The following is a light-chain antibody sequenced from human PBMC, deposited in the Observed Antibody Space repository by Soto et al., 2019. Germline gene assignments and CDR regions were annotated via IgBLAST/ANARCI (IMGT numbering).Light chain of an antibody. J-gene: IGKJ2*01. Sequence: EIVLTQSPATLSLSPGERATLSCRASQSVSSYLAWYQQKPGQAPRLLIYDASNRATGIPARFSGSGSGTDFTLTISCLEPEDFATYYCQQSFHTPYTFGQGTKLEI. CDR2: DAS. CDR1: QSVSSY. CDR3: QQSFHTPYT. V-gene: IGKV3-11*01.